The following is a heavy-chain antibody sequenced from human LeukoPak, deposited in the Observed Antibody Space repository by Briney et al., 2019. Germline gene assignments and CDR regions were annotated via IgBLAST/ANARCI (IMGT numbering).Heavy chain of an antibody. Sequence: GGSLRLSCAAPGFDFSKYEMNWVRQAPGKGLEWIAYIGVRAGTIYYGDSAEGRFTISRDDAKNSLYLQMNSLRVEDTAIYYCAKDVPHYCETSHGMDVWGQGTTVTVS. CDR2: IGVRAGTI. CDR3: AKDVPHYCETSHGMDV. V-gene: IGHV3-48*03. D-gene: IGHD3-22*01. J-gene: IGHJ6*02. CDR1: GFDFSKYE.